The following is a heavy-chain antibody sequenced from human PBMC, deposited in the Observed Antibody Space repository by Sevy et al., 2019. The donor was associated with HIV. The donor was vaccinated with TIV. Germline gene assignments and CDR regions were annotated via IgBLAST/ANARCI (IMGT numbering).Heavy chain of an antibody. CDR1: GFTFSSYA. V-gene: IGHV3-23*01. Sequence: GGSLRLSCAASGFTFSSYAMSWVRQAPGKGLEWVSAISGSGSSTYYADSVNGRYTISRDNSKNTLYLQMNSLRAEDTAVYYRAKDGQPYYDMLTGYYKTERYCFDYWGQGTLVTVSS. D-gene: IGHD3-9*01. CDR2: ISGSGSST. CDR3: AKDGQPYYDMLTGYYKTERYCFDY. J-gene: IGHJ4*02.